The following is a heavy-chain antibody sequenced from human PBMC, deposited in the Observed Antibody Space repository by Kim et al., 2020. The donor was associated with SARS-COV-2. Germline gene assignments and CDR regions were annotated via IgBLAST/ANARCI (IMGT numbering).Heavy chain of an antibody. CDR1: GFTFSSYS. Sequence: GGSLRLSCAASGFTFSSYSMNWVRQAPGKGLEWVSSISSSSSYIYYADSVKGRFTISRDNAKNSLYLQMNSLRAEDTAVYYCARVYRGYSYGEPDYYFDYWGQGTLVTVSS. CDR3: ARVYRGYSYGEPDYYFDY. V-gene: IGHV3-21*01. J-gene: IGHJ4*02. CDR2: ISSSSSYI. D-gene: IGHD5-18*01.